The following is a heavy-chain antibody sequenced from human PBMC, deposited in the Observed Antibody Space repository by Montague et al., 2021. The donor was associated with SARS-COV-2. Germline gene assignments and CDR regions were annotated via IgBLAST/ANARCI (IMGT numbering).Heavy chain of an antibody. CDR2: IYSNDDK. D-gene: IGHD3-9*01. V-gene: IGHV2-5*01. CDR1: GFSLSTPNVG. CDR3: AHLIRYYDIFTGIPFDX. J-gene: IGHJ4*02. Sequence: PALVKPTQTLTLTCTFSGFSLSTPNVGVGWIRQPPGKALEWLALIYSNDDKRYSPSLQSRLTITKDTSKNQVVLSLTNVDPVDTATYYCAHLIRYYDIFTGIPFDXWGQGTQVTVSA.